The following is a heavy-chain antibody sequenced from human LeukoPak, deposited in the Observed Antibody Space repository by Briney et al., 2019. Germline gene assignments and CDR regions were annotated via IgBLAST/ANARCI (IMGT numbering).Heavy chain of an antibody. CDR2: ISGSGGST. CDR1: GFTFSSFA. CDR3: TKVGVYSNFYFDY. J-gene: IGHJ4*02. Sequence: PGGSLRLSCAACGFTFSSFAMSWVRQAPGKGLEWVSGISGSGGSTYYADSVKGRFTLSRDNSKNTLYLQMNSLRAADTAVYYCTKVGVYSNFYFDYWGQGILVTVSS. D-gene: IGHD4-11*01. V-gene: IGHV3-23*01.